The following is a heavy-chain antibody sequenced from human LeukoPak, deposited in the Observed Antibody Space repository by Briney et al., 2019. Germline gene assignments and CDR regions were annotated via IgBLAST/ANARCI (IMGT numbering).Heavy chain of an antibody. CDR2: INTDGSST. V-gene: IGHV3-74*01. J-gene: IGHJ4*02. D-gene: IGHD6-19*01. Sequence: GGSLRLSCAASGFTFSSYWMHWVRQAPPKGLVWVSRINTDGSSTSYADSVKGRFTISRDIAKNTLYLQMNSLGAEDTAVYYCARDDGWYAFDYWGQGTLVTVSS. CDR1: GFTFSSYW. CDR3: ARDDGWYAFDY.